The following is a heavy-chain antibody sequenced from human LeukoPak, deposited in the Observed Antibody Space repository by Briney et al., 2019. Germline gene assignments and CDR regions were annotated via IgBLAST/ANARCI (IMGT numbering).Heavy chain of an antibody. Sequence: SQTLSLTCTVSGGSISSGSYYWRWLRQPAGKGLEWIGRIYTSGSTNYNPSLKSRVTISVDTSKNQFSLKLSSVTAADTAVYYCARGPSAMWLDYWGQGTLVTVSS. CDR3: ARGPSAMWLDY. CDR2: IYTSGST. CDR1: GGSISSGSYY. D-gene: IGHD2-21*01. V-gene: IGHV4-61*02. J-gene: IGHJ4*02.